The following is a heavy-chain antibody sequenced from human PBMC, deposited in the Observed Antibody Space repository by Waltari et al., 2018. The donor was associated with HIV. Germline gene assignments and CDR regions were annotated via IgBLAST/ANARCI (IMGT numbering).Heavy chain of an antibody. CDR2: ISSDGSTT. J-gene: IGHJ3*02. D-gene: IGHD4-17*01. V-gene: IGHV3-74*01. CDR3: ARENTMTYYDALDI. Sequence: EVQLVESGGGLVQPGGSLRRSCAASVFTFRSYWMHWVRQAPGKGLVWVSCISSDGSTTNYADSVKGRLTISRDNAKNTLYLQMNSLRADDTAVYYCARENTMTYYDALDIWGQGTMVTVSS. CDR1: VFTFRSYW.